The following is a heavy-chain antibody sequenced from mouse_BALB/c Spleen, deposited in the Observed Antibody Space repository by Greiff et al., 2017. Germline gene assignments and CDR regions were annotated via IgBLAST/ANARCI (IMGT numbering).Heavy chain of an antibody. J-gene: IGHJ3*01. D-gene: IGHD2-1*01. CDR1: GFTFSSFG. Sequence: DVKLVESGGGLVQPGGSRKLSCAASGFTFSSFGMHWVRQAPEKGLEWVAYISSGSSTIYYADTVKGRFTISRDNPKNTLFLQMTSLRSEDTAMYYCARGGNYSSWFAYWGQGTLVTVSA. CDR3: ARGGNYSSWFAY. CDR2: ISSGSSTI. V-gene: IGHV5-17*02.